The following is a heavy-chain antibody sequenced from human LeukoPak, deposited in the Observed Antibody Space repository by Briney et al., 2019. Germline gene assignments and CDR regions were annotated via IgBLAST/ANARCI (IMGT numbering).Heavy chain of an antibody. Sequence: PSETLSLTCAVSGYSISSGHYWGWIRQPPGKGLEWIGSCYHTGATYYNPSLERRVIISLDIYKNQISLKVTSMTAADTAVYHCVRHSIAGYYYYLDVWGKGTTVTVSS. CDR3: VRHSIAGYYYYLDV. CDR2: CYHTGAT. D-gene: IGHD2/OR15-2a*01. CDR1: GYSISSGHY. J-gene: IGHJ6*03. V-gene: IGHV4-38-2*01.